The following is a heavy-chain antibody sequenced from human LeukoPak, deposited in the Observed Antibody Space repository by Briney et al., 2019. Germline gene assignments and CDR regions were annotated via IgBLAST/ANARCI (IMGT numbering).Heavy chain of an antibody. Sequence: SETLSLTCTVSGGSISSSSYYWGWIRQPPGKGLEWIGSIYYSGSTYYNPSLKSRVTISVDTSKNQFFLKLSSVTAADTAVYYGARHDMTGLSVFDYWGQGTLVTVSS. CDR3: ARHDMTGLSVFDY. CDR1: GGSISSSSYY. V-gene: IGHV4-39*01. D-gene: IGHD3-9*01. J-gene: IGHJ4*02. CDR2: IYYSGST.